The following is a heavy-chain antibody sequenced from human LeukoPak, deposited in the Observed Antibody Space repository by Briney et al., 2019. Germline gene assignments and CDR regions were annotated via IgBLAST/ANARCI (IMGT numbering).Heavy chain of an antibody. V-gene: IGHV4-4*07. CDR1: GGSISSYY. J-gene: IGHJ4*02. CDR3: ARDRSGWYGQEY. CDR2: IYSTGST. Sequence: SEPLSLTCTVSGGSISSYYWSWIRQPAGKGLEWIGRIYSTGSTNYNPSLKSRVTISVDNSKNQFSLKLSSVTAADTAVYYCARDRSGWYGQEYWGQGNLVTVSS. D-gene: IGHD6-19*01.